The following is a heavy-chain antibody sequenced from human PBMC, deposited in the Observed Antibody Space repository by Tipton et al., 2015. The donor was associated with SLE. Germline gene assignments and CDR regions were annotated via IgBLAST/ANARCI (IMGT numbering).Heavy chain of an antibody. CDR3: ASIAAAGTTFDY. D-gene: IGHD6-13*01. V-gene: IGHV1-69*06. J-gene: IGHJ4*02. CDR2: IIPIFGTA. CDR1: GYTFTSYG. Sequence: QSGAEVKKPGASVRVSCKASGYTFTSYGISWVRQAPGQGLEWMGGIIPIFGTANYAQKFQGRVTITADKSTSTAYMELSSLRSEDTAVYYCASIAAAGTTFDYWGQGSLVTVSS.